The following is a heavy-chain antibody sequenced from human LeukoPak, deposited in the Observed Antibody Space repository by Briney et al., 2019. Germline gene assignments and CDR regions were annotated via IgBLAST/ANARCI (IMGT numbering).Heavy chain of an antibody. J-gene: IGHJ4*02. CDR1: GFTFSDYY. CDR3: AREGRYCTNGVCSTSLYYFDY. CDR2: ISSSGSTI. Sequence: GGSLRLSCAASGFTFSDYYMSGIRQAPGKGLEWVSYISSSGSTIYYVDSVKGRFTISRDNAKNSLYLQMNSLRAEDPAVYYCAREGRYCTNGVCSTSLYYFDYWGQGTLVTVSS. V-gene: IGHV3-11*01. D-gene: IGHD2-8*01.